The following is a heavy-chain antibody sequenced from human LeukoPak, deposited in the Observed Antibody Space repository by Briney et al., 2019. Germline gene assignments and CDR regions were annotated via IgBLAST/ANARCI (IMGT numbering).Heavy chain of an antibody. J-gene: IGHJ6*02. Sequence: SVKVSCKASGYTFTSYGISWVRQAPGQGLEWMGRIIPIFGIANYAQKFQGRVTITADKSTSTAYMELSSLRSEDTAVYYCARDGCSSTSCYTSYYYYGMDVWGQGTTVTVSS. D-gene: IGHD2-2*02. CDR2: IIPIFGIA. CDR3: ARDGCSSTSCYTSYYYYGMDV. V-gene: IGHV1-69*04. CDR1: GYTFTSYG.